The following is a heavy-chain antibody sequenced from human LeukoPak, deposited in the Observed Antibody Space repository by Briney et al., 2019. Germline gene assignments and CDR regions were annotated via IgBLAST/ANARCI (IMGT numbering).Heavy chain of an antibody. V-gene: IGHV3-21*01. J-gene: IGHJ4*02. CDR2: ISSSSRYI. D-gene: IGHD2-15*01. CDR1: GFTFSSYS. Sequence: GGSLRLSCAASGFTFSSYSMNWVRQAPGKGLEWVSSISSSSRYIYYADSVKGRFTISRDNAKNSLYLQMNSLRAEDTAVYYCARAPYCIGGSCRFDYWGQGTLVTVSS. CDR3: ARAPYCIGGSCRFDY.